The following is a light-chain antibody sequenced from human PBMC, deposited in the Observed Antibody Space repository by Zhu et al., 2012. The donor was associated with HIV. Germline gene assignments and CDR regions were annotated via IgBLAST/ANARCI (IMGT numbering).Light chain of an antibody. CDR1: QSVHKW. J-gene: IGKJ2*01. V-gene: IGKV1-5*03. CDR2: ETS. CDR3: QQYYTPSYT. Sequence: DIQMTQSPSTLSASIGDRVTITCRASQSVHKWLAWYQQKPEKAPKLLIYETSSLQTGVPSRFSGGGSGTEFTLTISSLQPDDFATYSCQQYYTPSYTFGQGTKLQIK.